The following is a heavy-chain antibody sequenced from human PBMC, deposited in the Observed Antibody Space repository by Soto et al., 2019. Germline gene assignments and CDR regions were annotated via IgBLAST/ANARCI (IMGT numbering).Heavy chain of an antibody. J-gene: IGHJ4*02. Sequence: PGESLKISCKGSGYSFAGYWITWVRQKPGKGLEWMGRIDPSDSQTYYSPSFRGHVTISATKSITTVFLQWSSLRASDTAMYYCARQIYDSDNGPNFQYYFDSWGQGNPVTVSS. V-gene: IGHV5-10-1*01. CDR1: GYSFAGYW. D-gene: IGHD3-22*01. CDR3: ARQIYDSDNGPNFQYYFDS. CDR2: IDPSDSQT.